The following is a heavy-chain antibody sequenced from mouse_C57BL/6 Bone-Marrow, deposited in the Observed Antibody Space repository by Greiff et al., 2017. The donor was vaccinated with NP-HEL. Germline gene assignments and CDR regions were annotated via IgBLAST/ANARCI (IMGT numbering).Heavy chain of an antibody. CDR1: GYTFTSYW. CDR3: ARDSGYAFDY. J-gene: IGHJ2*01. D-gene: IGHD3-2*02. CDR2: INPNNGCT. V-gene: IGHV1-53*01. Sequence: QVQLQQPGTELVKPGASVKLSCKASGYTFTSYWMHWLKQRPGQGLEWIGNINPNNGCTNDNEKFKTKAKLTVDKSSSAAYMQLSSLTSEDSAVYYCARDSGYAFDYWGQGTTLTVSS.